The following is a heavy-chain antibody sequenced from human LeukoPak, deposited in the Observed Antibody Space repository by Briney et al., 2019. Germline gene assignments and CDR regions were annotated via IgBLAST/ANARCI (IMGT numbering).Heavy chain of an antibody. Sequence: GGSLRLSSAASGFTVSSNYMSWVRQAPGKGLEWVSVIYSGGSTYYADSVKGRFTISRDNSKNTLYLQVNSLRAEDTAVYYCARDLRYWGQGTLVTVSS. D-gene: IGHD5/OR15-5a*01. J-gene: IGHJ4*02. CDR1: GFTVSSNY. CDR3: ARDLRY. V-gene: IGHV3-66*01. CDR2: IYSGGST.